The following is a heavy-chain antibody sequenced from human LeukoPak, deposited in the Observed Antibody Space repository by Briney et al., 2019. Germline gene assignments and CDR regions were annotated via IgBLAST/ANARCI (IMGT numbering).Heavy chain of an antibody. J-gene: IGHJ4*02. CDR2: ISAYNGNT. Sequence: ASVKVSCKASGYTFTSYGISWVRQAPGQGLEWMGWISAYNGNTNYAQKLQGRVTMTTDTSTSTAYMELRSLRSDDTAVYYCARDHNYYDSSGPFDYWGQGTLVTVSS. D-gene: IGHD3-22*01. CDR1: GYTFTSYG. V-gene: IGHV1-18*01. CDR3: ARDHNYYDSSGPFDY.